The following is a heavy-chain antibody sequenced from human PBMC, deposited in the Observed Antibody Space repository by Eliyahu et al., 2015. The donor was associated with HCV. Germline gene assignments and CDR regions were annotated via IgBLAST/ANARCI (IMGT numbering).Heavy chain of an antibody. V-gene: IGHV4-59*08. CDR3: ARTRFGELFPFDY. D-gene: IGHD3-10*01. CDR1: GGSISSYY. CDR2: IYYSGGT. J-gene: IGHJ4*02. Sequence: QVQLQESGPGLVKPSETLSLTCTVSGGSISSYYWSWIRQPPGRGLEWIGYIYYSGGTKYNPSLKSRVTISVDTSKNQFSLKLSSVTAADTAVYYCARTRFGELFPFDYWGQGTLVTVSS.